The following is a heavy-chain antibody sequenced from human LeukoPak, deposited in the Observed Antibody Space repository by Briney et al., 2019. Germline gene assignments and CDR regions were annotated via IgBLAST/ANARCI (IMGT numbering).Heavy chain of an antibody. CDR1: GGSISSYY. J-gene: IGHJ4*02. Sequence: PSETLSLTCTVSGGSISSYYWSWIRQPAGKGLEWIGRIYTSGSTNYNPSLKSRVTMSVDTSKNQFSLKLSSVTAADTAVYFCASFYCSGGICYSGLGSADYWGRGTLVTVSS. CDR2: IYTSGST. D-gene: IGHD2-15*01. CDR3: ASFYCSGGICYSGLGSADY. V-gene: IGHV4-4*07.